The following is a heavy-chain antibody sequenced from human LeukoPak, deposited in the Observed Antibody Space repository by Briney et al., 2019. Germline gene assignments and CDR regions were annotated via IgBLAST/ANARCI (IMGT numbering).Heavy chain of an antibody. CDR1: GFSFNTYS. V-gene: IGHV3-21*01. J-gene: IGHJ4*02. Sequence: GGSLRLSGADSGFSFNTYSMNWVRQAPGKGLEWVSSISPSSDGIFYADSLRGRFTVSRDNAKNLLYLHLNSLRVEDTAVYFCVRDNFGDYLPFFWGQGTLVTVSS. CDR3: VRDNFGDYLPFF. CDR2: ISPSSDGI. D-gene: IGHD4-17*01.